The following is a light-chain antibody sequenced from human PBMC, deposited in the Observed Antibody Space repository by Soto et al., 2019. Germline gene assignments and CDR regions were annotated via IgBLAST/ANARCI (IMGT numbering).Light chain of an antibody. CDR1: SNDVGGYNY. CDR3: SSYAGSHTYEV. J-gene: IGLJ3*02. V-gene: IGLV2-11*01. CDR2: DVI. Sequence: QSALTQPRSVSGSPGQSVTLSCTGTSNDVGGYNYVSWYQQYPGKAPTLMIYDVIKRPSGVPNRFSGSKSGNTASLTISGLQTEDEADYHCSSYAGSHTYEVFGGGTKLTVL.